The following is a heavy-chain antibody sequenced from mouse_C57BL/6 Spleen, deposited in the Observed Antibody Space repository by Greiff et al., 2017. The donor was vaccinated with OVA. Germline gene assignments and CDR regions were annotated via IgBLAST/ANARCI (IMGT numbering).Heavy chain of an antibody. CDR3: ASSYYGSSYWYIDV. CDR2: INPSTGGT. CDR1: GYSFTGYY. Sequence: VQLQQSGPELVKPGASVKISCKASGYSFTGYYMNWVKQSPEKSLEWIGEINPSTGGTTYNQKFKAKATLTVDKSSSTAYMQLKSLTSEDSAFYYCASSYYGSSYWYIDVWGTGTTVTVSS. D-gene: IGHD1-1*01. V-gene: IGHV1-42*01. J-gene: IGHJ1*03.